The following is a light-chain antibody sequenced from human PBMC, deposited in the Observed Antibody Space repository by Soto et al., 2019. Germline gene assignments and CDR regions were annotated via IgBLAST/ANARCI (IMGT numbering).Light chain of an antibody. CDR2: KAS. CDR1: QSVSSW. V-gene: IGKV1-5*03. Sequence: DIQMTQSPSTLSASVGDRVTITCRASQSVSSWLAWYQQKPGKAPNLLIYKASSLESGVPSRFSGSESGTEFTLTISSLQPDDFATYYCKQYNTYPLTFGGGTKVEIK. CDR3: KQYNTYPLT. J-gene: IGKJ4*01.